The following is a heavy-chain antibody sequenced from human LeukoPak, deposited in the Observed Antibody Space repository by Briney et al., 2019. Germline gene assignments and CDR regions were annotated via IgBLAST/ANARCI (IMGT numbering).Heavy chain of an antibody. CDR1: LGSINNYY. Sequence: SETLSLTCKVSLGSINNYYWSWIRQAAGKGLEWIGRIHKSGTTYYSPSLKTRVTMSFDTSKNQFSLQLGAVSAADTAIYYCARVFGGNSLDYWGQGTLVAVSS. J-gene: IGHJ4*02. CDR3: ARVFGGNSLDY. V-gene: IGHV4-4*07. CDR2: IHKSGTT. D-gene: IGHD1-26*01.